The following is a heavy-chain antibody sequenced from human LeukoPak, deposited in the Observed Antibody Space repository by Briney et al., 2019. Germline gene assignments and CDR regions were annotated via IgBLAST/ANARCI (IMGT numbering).Heavy chain of an antibody. CDR2: IDPSDSYT. CDR3: ARKDIAVAGDAFDI. J-gene: IGHJ3*02. Sequence: GESLETSCRGSGYSFTSYWISWVRQMPGKGLEWMGRIDPSDSYTNYSPSFQGHVTISADKSISTAYLQWSSLKASDTAMYYCARKDIAVAGDAFDIWGQGTMVTVSS. D-gene: IGHD6-19*01. CDR1: GYSFTSYW. V-gene: IGHV5-10-1*01.